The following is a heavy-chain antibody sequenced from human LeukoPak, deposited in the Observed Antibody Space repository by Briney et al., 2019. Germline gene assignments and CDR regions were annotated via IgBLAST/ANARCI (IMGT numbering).Heavy chain of an antibody. V-gene: IGHV3-7*01. CDR1: GFTFSSYW. CDR2: IKQDGSEK. D-gene: IGHD6-13*01. Sequence: PGGSLRLSCAASGFTFSSYWMSWVRQAPGKGLEWVANIKQDGSEKYYVDSVKGRFTISRDNAKNSLYLQMNSLRAEDTAMYYCARDRFLAADWYSGFDYWGQGTLVTVSS. J-gene: IGHJ4*02. CDR3: ARDRFLAADWYSGFDY.